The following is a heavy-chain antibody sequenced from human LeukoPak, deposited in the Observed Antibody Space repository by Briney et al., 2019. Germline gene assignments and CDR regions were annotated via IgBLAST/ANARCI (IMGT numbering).Heavy chain of an antibody. CDR3: VLGAYWNDDKNAFHI. CDR2: IGGTGDI. CDR1: GLTFSSYD. V-gene: IGHV3-13*01. J-gene: IGHJ3*02. D-gene: IGHD1-1*01. Sequence: PGGSLRLSCAASGLTFSSYDMRWVRQVPGEGLEWVSSIGGTGDIYYAGSVKGRFTVSGDNAKKSLYLQMSSLRAGDTAVYFCVLGAYWNDDKNAFHIWGPGTMVTVSS.